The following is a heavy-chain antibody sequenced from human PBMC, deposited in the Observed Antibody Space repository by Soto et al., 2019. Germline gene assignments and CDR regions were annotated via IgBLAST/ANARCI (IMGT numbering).Heavy chain of an antibody. D-gene: IGHD3-10*01. V-gene: IGHV3-53*04. CDR3: VRGRYGSEIH. J-gene: IGHJ4*02. CDR1: GFMVSSNY. Sequence: EVRLMESGGGLVQPVGSLRLSCSVSGFMVSSNYMTWVRRAPGKGLEWVSLLYSGGATHYAASVKGRFTISSHSSQNTLFLQMNSLRTEDTATYYCVRGRYGSEIHWGQGTKVTVSS. CDR2: LYSGGAT.